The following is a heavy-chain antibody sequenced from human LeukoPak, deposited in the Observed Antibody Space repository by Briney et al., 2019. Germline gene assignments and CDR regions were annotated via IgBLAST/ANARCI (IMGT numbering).Heavy chain of an antibody. D-gene: IGHD3-3*01. V-gene: IGHV3-74*01. CDR1: GFTFSSYW. Sequence: GGSLRLSCAASGFTFSSYWMHWVRQAPGKGLVWVSRINSDGSSTSYADSVKGRFTISRDNAKNTLYLQMNSLRAEDTAVYYCARGERLQFLEWLPYFDYWGQGTLVTVSS. CDR3: ARGERLQFLEWLPYFDY. J-gene: IGHJ4*02. CDR2: INSDGSST.